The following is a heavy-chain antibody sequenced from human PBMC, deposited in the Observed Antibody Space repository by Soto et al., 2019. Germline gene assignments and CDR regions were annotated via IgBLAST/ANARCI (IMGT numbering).Heavy chain of an antibody. Sequence: SVKVSCKASGGTFSSYAISWVRQAPGQGLEWMGGIIPIFGTANYAQKFQGRVTITADDSTSTAYMELSSLRSEDTAVYYCAASRIAVAGTAFDIWGQGTMVTVSS. D-gene: IGHD6-19*01. CDR2: IIPIFGTA. J-gene: IGHJ3*02. V-gene: IGHV1-69*13. CDR1: GGTFSSYA. CDR3: AASRIAVAGTAFDI.